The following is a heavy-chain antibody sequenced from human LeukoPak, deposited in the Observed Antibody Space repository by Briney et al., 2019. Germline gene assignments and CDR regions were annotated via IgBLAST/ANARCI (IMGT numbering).Heavy chain of an antibody. CDR2: ISSGGGTT. V-gene: IGHV3-23*01. Sequence: GGSLRLSCEAPGFIFSDYAMNWVRQAPGKGLEWVSHISSGGGTTYYADSVKGHFTISRDNSKHTLYLQMNSLRVEDTAVFYCAKDSVERNGVYDAFDIWGQGSMVTVSS. J-gene: IGHJ3*02. CDR3: AKDSVERNGVYDAFDI. CDR1: GFIFSDYA. D-gene: IGHD2-8*01.